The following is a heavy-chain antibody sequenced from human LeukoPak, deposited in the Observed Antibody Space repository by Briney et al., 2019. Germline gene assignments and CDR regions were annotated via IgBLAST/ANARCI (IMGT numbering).Heavy chain of an antibody. Sequence: GGSLRLSCAASGFTFSSYWMHWVRQAPGKGLVWVSRINSDGSITNYADSVKGRFTISRDNARNTLYLQMNSLRAEDTAVYYCSRTLFGVVNYWGQGTLVTVSS. CDR3: SRTLFGVVNY. CDR2: INSDGSIT. D-gene: IGHD3-3*01. V-gene: IGHV3-74*01. J-gene: IGHJ4*02. CDR1: GFTFSSYW.